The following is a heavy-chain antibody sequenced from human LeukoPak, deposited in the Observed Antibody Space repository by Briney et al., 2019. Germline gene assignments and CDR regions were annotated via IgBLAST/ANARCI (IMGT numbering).Heavy chain of an antibody. CDR3: ARVYSSSSGKNAFDI. J-gene: IGHJ3*02. CDR2: IKQDGYEK. Sequence: GVLRLSCAVSGFTFSNYWMSWVRQAPGKGLEWVANIKQDGYEKYYVDSVKGRFTISRDNAKNSLYLQMDSLRAEDTAVFYCARVYSSSSGKNAFDIWGQGTVVIVSS. CDR1: GFTFSNYW. D-gene: IGHD6-6*01. V-gene: IGHV3-7*03.